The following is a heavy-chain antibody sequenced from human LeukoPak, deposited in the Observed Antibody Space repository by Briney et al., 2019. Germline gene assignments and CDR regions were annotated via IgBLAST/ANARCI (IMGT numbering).Heavy chain of an antibody. J-gene: IGHJ6*03. CDR1: GGSISSGSYY. V-gene: IGHV4-39*07. CDR2: INHSGST. CDR3: ARSYSSSWYYYYYYMDV. D-gene: IGHD6-13*01. Sequence: SQTLSLTCTVSGGSISSGSYYWSWIRQPPGKGLEWIGEINHSGSTNYNPSLKSRVTISVDTSKNQFSLKLSSVTAADTAVYYCARSYSSSWYYYYYYMDVWGKGTTVTISS.